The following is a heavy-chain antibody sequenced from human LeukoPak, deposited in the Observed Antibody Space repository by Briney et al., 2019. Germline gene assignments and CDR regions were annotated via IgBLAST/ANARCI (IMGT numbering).Heavy chain of an antibody. J-gene: IGHJ5*02. CDR1: GGSISNSNYY. CDR3: ARHGNWFDP. Sequence: SSETLSLTCAVSGGSISNSNYYWGWIRQPPGQGLEWIGSIYYPGSTYYNPSLKSRITISVDTSKKQFSLKLKSVTAADTAVYYCARHGNWFDPWGQGTLVIVSS. V-gene: IGHV4-39*01. CDR2: IYYPGST.